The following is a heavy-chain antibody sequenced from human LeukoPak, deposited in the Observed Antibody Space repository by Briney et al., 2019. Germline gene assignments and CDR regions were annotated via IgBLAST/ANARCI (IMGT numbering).Heavy chain of an antibody. V-gene: IGHV1-18*01. CDR2: ISAYNGNT. CDR3: ARSYSGSFLSYYFDY. J-gene: IGHJ4*02. CDR1: GYTFTSYG. Sequence: ASVKVSCKASGYTFTSYGISWVRQAPGQGLEWMGWISAYNGNTNYAQKLQGRVTMTTDTSTSTAYMELRSLRSDDTAVYYCARSYSGSFLSYYFDYWGQGTLVTASS. D-gene: IGHD1-26*01.